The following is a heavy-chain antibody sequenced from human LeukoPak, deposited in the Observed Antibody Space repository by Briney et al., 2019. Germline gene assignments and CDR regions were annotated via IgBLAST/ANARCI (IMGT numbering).Heavy chain of an antibody. V-gene: IGHV3-48*03. Sequence: GGSLGLSCAASGFTFSSYEMNWVRQAPGKGLEWVSYISSSGSTIYYADSVKGRFTISRDNAKNSLYLQMNSLRAEGTAVYYCARLYGDFDYWGQGTLVTVSS. D-gene: IGHD4-17*01. J-gene: IGHJ4*02. CDR3: ARLYGDFDY. CDR2: ISSSGSTI. CDR1: GFTFSSYE.